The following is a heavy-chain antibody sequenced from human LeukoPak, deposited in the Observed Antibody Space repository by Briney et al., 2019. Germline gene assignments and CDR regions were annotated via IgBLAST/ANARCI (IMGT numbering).Heavy chain of an antibody. Sequence: TGGSLRLSCAASGFTFSSYGMHWVRQAPGKGLEWVAVISYDGSNKYYADSVKGRFTIYRDNSKNTLYLQMNSLRAEDTAVYYCAKEYYDSSGYHRPGAFDIWGQGTMVTVSS. CDR3: AKEYYDSSGYHRPGAFDI. D-gene: IGHD3-22*01. CDR2: ISYDGSNK. V-gene: IGHV3-30*18. J-gene: IGHJ3*02. CDR1: GFTFSSYG.